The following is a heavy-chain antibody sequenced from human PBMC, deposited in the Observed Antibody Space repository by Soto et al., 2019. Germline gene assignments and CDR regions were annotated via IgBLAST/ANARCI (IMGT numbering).Heavy chain of an antibody. CDR1: GGTFSSYA. J-gene: IGHJ6*04. Sequence: GASGKVSCKASGGTFSSYAISWVRQAPGQGLEWMGGIIPIFGTANYAQKFQGRVTITADESTSTAYMELSSLRSEDTAVYYCARVKARDGGGVNYYYYGMDVWGKGTTVTVSS. CDR3: ARVKARDGGGVNYYYYGMDV. D-gene: IGHD2-8*02. CDR2: IIPIFGTA. V-gene: IGHV1-69*13.